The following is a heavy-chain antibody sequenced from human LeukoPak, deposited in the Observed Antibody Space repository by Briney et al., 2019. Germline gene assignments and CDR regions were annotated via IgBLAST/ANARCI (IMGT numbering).Heavy chain of an antibody. CDR2: IYYTGTT. CDR3: ARLVPALWYFDL. J-gene: IGHJ2*01. Sequence: SETLSFTCTVSGGSIRSYYWSWIRQPPGKGLEWTGYIYYTGTTNYNPSLKSRVTISVDTSKNQFSLKLSSVTAADTAVYYCARLVPALWYFDLWGRGTLVTVSS. D-gene: IGHD6-13*01. V-gene: IGHV4-59*08. CDR1: GGSIRSYY.